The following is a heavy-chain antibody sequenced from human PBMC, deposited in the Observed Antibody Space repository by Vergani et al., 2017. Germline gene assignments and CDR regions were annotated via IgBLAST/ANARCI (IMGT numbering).Heavy chain of an antibody. Sequence: QLQLQESGPGLVKPSETLSLTCTVSGGSISSSSYYWGWIRHPPGKGLEWIGSIYYSGSTYYNPSLKSRVTITVDTSKNQFSLKLSSVTAADTAVYYGARERRLVMVRRSNWFDPWGQGTLVTVSS. CDR2: IYYSGST. CDR3: ARERRLVMVRRSNWFDP. V-gene: IGHV4-39*07. CDR1: GGSISSSSYY. D-gene: IGHD4/OR15-4a*01. J-gene: IGHJ5*02.